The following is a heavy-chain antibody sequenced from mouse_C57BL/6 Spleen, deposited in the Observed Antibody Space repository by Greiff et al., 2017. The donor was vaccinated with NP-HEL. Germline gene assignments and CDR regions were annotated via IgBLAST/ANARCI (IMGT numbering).Heavy chain of an antibody. CDR3: TTLSMISYAMDY. CDR2: IDPENGDT. Sequence: EVQLQQSGAELVRPGASVKLSCTASGFNIKDDYMHWVKQRPEQGLEWIGWIDPENGDTEYASKFQGKATITADTSSNTAYLQLSSLTSEDTAVYYCTTLSMISYAMDYWGQGTSVTVSS. V-gene: IGHV14-4*01. CDR1: GFNIKDDY. D-gene: IGHD2-3*01. J-gene: IGHJ4*01.